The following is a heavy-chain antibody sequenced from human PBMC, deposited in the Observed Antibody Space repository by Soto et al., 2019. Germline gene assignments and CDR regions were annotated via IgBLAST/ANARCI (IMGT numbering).Heavy chain of an antibody. V-gene: IGHV3-21*01. J-gene: IGHJ4*02. D-gene: IGHD3-22*01. CDR1: GFTFSSYS. CDR3: ARDQFDSSGYYRAYFDY. CDR2: ISSSSSYI. Sequence: EVQLVESGGGLVKPGGSLRLSCAASGFTFSSYSMNWVRQAPGKGLEWVSSISSSSSYIYYADSVKGRFTISRDNAKNSLYLQMNSLRAEDTAVYYCARDQFDSSGYYRAYFDYWGQGTLVTVSS.